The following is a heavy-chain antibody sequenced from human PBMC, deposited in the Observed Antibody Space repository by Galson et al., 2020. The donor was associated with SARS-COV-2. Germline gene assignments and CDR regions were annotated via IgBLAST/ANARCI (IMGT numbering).Heavy chain of an antibody. CDR3: ARAGVGYCTSVGCYPAFDY. CDR1: GFTFTNYW. V-gene: IGHV3-74*01. J-gene: IGHJ4*02. D-gene: IGHD2-2*01. CDR2: INGDGSST. Sequence: GRSMRLSCAASGFTFTNYWMHWVRQAPGKGLVWVSLINGDGSSTRYADSVKGRFTISRDNAKNTLYLQMNSLRAEDTAVYYCARAGVGYCTSVGCYPAFDYWGQGTMVTVSS.